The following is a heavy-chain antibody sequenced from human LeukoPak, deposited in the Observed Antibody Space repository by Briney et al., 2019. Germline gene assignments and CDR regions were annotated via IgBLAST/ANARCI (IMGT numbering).Heavy chain of an antibody. CDR3: ARVVAAAGTYWFDP. V-gene: IGHV1-18*01. J-gene: IGHJ5*02. CDR1: GGTFSSYA. D-gene: IGHD6-13*01. Sequence: ASVKVSCKASGGTFSSYAFSWVRQAPGQGLEWMGWIRGYNGNTNYAQRLQGRLTMTTDTSTSTAYMELRSLISDDTAVYYCARVVAAAGTYWFDPWGQGTLVTVPS. CDR2: IRGYNGNT.